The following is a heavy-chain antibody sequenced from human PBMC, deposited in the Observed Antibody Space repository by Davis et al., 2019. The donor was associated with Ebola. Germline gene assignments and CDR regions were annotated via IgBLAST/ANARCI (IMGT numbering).Heavy chain of an antibody. CDR3: ARAQRIVGPLDAFDI. CDR1: GFTFSSYA. D-gene: IGHD1-26*01. CDR2: ISYDGSNK. J-gene: IGHJ3*02. V-gene: IGHV3-30-3*01. Sequence: PGGSLRLSCAASGFTFSSYAMHWVRQAPGKGLEWVAVISYDGSNKYYADSVKGRFTISRDNSKNTLYLQMNSLRAEDTAVYYCARAQRIVGPLDAFDIWGQGTMVTVSS.